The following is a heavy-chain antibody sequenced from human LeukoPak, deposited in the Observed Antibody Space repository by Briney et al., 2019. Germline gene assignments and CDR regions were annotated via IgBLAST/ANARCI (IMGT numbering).Heavy chain of an antibody. J-gene: IGHJ3*02. Sequence: GGSLRLSCAASGFTFDDYGMSWVRQAPGKGLEWVSGINWNGGSTGYADSVKGRFTISRDNAKNSLYLQMNSLRAEDTALYYCARDSLPFPTRLAFDAFDIWGQGTMVTVSS. CDR3: ARDSLPFPTRLAFDAFDI. CDR2: INWNGGST. D-gene: IGHD3-16*01. CDR1: GFTFDDYG. V-gene: IGHV3-20*04.